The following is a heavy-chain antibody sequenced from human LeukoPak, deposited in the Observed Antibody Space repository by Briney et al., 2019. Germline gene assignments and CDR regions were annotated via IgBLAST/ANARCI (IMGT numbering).Heavy chain of an antibody. V-gene: IGHV3-11*04. CDR1: GFTFSDYY. Sequence: GGSLRLSCAASGFTFSDYYMSWIRQAPGKGLEWVSYISSSGSTIYYADSVKGRFTISRDNAKNSLYLQMNSLRAEDTAVYYCARDRDCGTYYMDAWGKGTTVTVSS. D-gene: IGHD2-21*01. CDR3: ARDRDCGTYYMDA. J-gene: IGHJ6*03. CDR2: ISSSGSTI.